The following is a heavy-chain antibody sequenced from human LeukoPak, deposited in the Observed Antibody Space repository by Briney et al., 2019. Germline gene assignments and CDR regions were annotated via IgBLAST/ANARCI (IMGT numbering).Heavy chain of an antibody. V-gene: IGHV3-30*04. CDR2: ISYDGSNK. CDR1: GFTFSSYA. J-gene: IGHJ4*02. CDR3: KGGYGPGSYSNRYDY. D-gene: IGHD3-10*01. Sequence: GRSLRLSCAASGFTFSSYAMHWVRQAPVKGLEWVAVISYDGSNKYYADSVKGRFTISRDNSKNTLYLQMNSLRAEDTAVYYCKGGYGPGSYSNRYDYWGQGTLVTVSS.